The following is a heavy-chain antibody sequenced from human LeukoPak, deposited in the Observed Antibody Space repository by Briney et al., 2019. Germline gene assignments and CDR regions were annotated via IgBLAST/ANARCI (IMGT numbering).Heavy chain of an antibody. CDR3: AKASARGIAVAGKGYYFDY. CDR1: GFTFSSCA. J-gene: IGHJ4*02. Sequence: GRSLRLSCAASGFTFSSCAMHWVRQAPGKGLEWVAVMSYDGSNKYYADSVKGRFTISRDNSKNTLYLQMNSLRAEDTAVYYCAKASARGIAVAGKGYYFDYWGQGTLVTVPS. D-gene: IGHD6-19*01. V-gene: IGHV3-30-3*01. CDR2: MSYDGSNK.